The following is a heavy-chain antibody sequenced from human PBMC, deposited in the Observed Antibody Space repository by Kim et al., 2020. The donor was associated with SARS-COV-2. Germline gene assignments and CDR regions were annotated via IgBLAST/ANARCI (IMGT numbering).Heavy chain of an antibody. J-gene: IGHJ6*03. CDR2: ISGSGGST. Sequence: GGSLRLSCAASGFTFSSYAMSWVRQAPGKGLEWVSAISGSGGSTYYADSVKGRFTISRDNSKNTLYLQMNSLRAEDTAVYYCAKVRRSIAARPGPVGDYYMDVWGKGTTVTVSS. CDR1: GFTFSSYA. D-gene: IGHD6-6*01. CDR3: AKVRRSIAARPGPVGDYYMDV. V-gene: IGHV3-23*01.